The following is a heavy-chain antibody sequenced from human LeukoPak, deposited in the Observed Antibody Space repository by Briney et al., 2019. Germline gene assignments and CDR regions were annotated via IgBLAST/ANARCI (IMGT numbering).Heavy chain of an antibody. CDR1: GFTFSSYS. J-gene: IGHJ4*02. V-gene: IGHV3-21*01. CDR3: ARGGGYCSGGSCPSPDY. D-gene: IGHD2-15*01. CDR2: ISTSSSYI. Sequence: GGAVRLSCAASGFTFSSYSMNWVRQAPGKGLEWVSSISTSSSYIYYEYSVKGRFTIYRDNAKNSLYLQMYSLRAEDTAVYYCARGGGYCSGGSCPSPDYWGQGTLVTVSS.